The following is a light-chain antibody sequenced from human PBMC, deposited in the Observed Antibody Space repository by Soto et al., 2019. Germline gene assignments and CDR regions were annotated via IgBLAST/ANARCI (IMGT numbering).Light chain of an antibody. V-gene: IGLV2-23*01. Sequence: QAALTQPASVSGSPGQSITISCTVTGSDVRTYNLVSWYQQHPGKVPKLIIYEASKRPSGVSNRFSGSQPGNTASLTVSGLQAEDEADYYCCSYAGDKTYVFGSETKVTVL. CDR3: CSYAGDKTYV. CDR2: EAS. J-gene: IGLJ1*01. CDR1: GSDVRTYNL.